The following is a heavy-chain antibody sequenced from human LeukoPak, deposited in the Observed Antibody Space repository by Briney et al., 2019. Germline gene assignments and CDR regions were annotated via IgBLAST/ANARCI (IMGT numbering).Heavy chain of an antibody. CDR3: ARVGAGLNDAFDI. CDR1: GYTFTGYY. CDR2: INPNIGGT. V-gene: IGHV1-2*06. J-gene: IGHJ3*02. D-gene: IGHD1-26*01. Sequence: VASVKVSCKASGYTFTGYYMHWVRQAPGPGLEWMGRINPNIGGTNYAQKFEGRVTMTRDTSISTIYMELSRLRSDDTAVYYCARVGAGLNDAFDIWGQGTMVTVSS.